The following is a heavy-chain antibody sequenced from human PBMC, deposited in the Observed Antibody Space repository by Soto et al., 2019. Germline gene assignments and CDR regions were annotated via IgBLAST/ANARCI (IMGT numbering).Heavy chain of an antibody. D-gene: IGHD4-17*01. V-gene: IGHV1-8*01. CDR1: GYTFTSYL. CDR2: MNPNSGNT. Sequence: ASVKVSCKASGYTFTSYLINWVRQATGQGLEWMGWMNPNSGNTGYAQKFQGRVTMTRNTSISTAYMELSSLRSEDTAVYYCARDGLTTVTNYYYYYGMDVWGQGTTVTVSS. J-gene: IGHJ6*02. CDR3: ARDGLTTVTNYYYYYGMDV.